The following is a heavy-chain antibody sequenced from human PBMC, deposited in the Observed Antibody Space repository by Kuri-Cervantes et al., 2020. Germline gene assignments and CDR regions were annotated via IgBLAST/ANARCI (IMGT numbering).Heavy chain of an antibody. CDR2: IYHSGST. CDR1: GYSVSSGYY. D-gene: IGHD2-2*01. V-gene: IGHV4-38-2*01. J-gene: IGHJ3*02. CDR3: ASPQLLSSTEAFDI. Sequence: SETLSLTCALSGYSVSSGYYWGWIRQPPGKGLEWIGSIYHSGSTYYNPSLKSRVTISVDTSKNQFSLKLSSVTAADTAVYYCASPQLLSSTEAFDIWGQGTMVTVSS.